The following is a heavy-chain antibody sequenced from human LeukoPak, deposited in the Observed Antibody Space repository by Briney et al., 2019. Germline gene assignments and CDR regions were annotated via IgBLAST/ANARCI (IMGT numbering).Heavy chain of an antibody. J-gene: IGHJ6*03. CDR3: ARISAKTHLLYYYYYYMDV. V-gene: IGHV4-39*07. CDR1: GGSISSSSYY. Sequence: SETLSLTCTVSGGSISSSSYYWGWIRHPPGKGLEWIGSIYYSGSTYYNPSRKSRVTISVDTSKNQFSLKLSSVTAADTAVYYCARISAKTHLLYYYYYYMDVWGKGTTVTVSS. CDR2: IYYSGST. D-gene: IGHD3-3*02.